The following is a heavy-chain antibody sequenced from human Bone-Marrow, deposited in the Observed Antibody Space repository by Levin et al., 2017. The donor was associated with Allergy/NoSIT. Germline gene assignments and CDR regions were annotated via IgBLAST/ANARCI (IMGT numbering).Heavy chain of an antibody. CDR3: ARVIDYGDYVSGMDV. V-gene: IGHV1-46*01. J-gene: IGHJ6*02. Sequence: GASVKVSCKASGNSLTSDCMHWVRQAPGQGLEWMGLIDPSGGSTIYAQTFQDRLTVTRDTSTSTVYMELSSLRSGDTAVYYCARVIDYGDYVSGMDVWGQGTTVTV. D-gene: IGHD4-17*01. CDR2: IDPSGGST. CDR1: GNSLTSDC.